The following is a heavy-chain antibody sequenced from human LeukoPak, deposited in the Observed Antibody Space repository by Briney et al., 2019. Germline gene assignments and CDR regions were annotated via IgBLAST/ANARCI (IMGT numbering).Heavy chain of an antibody. CDR2: VYYSGRT. J-gene: IGHJ4*02. D-gene: IGHD6-19*01. CDR3: ARETSLMGYASGLGFNY. V-gene: IGHV4-59*02. Sequence: PSETLSLTCTVSGASVSNYDWSWIRQPPGKGLEWIGYVYYSGRTNYNPSLKSRVTISIDTSKNQFSLKLTSVTAADTATYYCARETSLMGYASGLGFNYWGQGILVTVSS. CDR1: GASVSNYD.